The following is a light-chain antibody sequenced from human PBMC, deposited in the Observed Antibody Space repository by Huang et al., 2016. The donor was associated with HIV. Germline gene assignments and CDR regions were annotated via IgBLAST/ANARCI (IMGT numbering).Light chain of an antibody. J-gene: IGKJ1*01. CDR2: AVS. CDR3: LQDYNYPWT. CDR1: QGIGDD. V-gene: IGKV1-6*01. Sequence: AIQMTQSPSSLSASIGDKVTITCRASQGIGDDLGWYQQKPGKAPNLLIYAVSSLQSGVSSRFSGSGSGTDFTLTISTLQPGDIATYYCLQDYNYPWTFGQGTKVEIK.